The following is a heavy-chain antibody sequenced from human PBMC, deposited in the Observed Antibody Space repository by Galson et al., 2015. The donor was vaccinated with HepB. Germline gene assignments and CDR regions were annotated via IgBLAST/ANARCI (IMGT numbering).Heavy chain of an antibody. CDR2: ISGSGDST. CDR1: GFTFKNYA. V-gene: IGHV3-23*01. CDR3: AKDRNYFGSGSYWWFDP. Sequence: SLRLSCAASGFTFKNYAMSWVRQAPGKGLQWVSGISGSGDSTYCADSVKGRFTLSRDNSKNTLYLQMNSLRSEDTAVYYCAKDRNYFGSGSYWWFDPWGQGTLVTVSS. D-gene: IGHD3-10*01. J-gene: IGHJ5*02.